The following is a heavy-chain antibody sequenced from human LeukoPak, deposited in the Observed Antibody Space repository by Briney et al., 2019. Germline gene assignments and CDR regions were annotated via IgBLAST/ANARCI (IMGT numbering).Heavy chain of an antibody. CDR1: GGSISSYY. J-gene: IGHJ4*02. Sequence: PSETLSLTCNVSGGSISSYYWSWIRQPPGEGLEWIGYIYYSGTTNYNPSLKSRVTISGDTSKNQFSLKLSSVTAADTAVYYCARDSEVSSGWYPFDYWGQGTLVTVSS. CDR3: ARDSEVSSGWYPFDY. CDR2: IYYSGTT. V-gene: IGHV4-59*01. D-gene: IGHD6-19*01.